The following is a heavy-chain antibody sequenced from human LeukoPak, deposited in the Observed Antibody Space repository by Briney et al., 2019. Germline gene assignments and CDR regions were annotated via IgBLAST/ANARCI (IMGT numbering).Heavy chain of an antibody. J-gene: IGHJ6*03. CDR1: GYTFTSYY. CDR2: INPSGGST. Sequence: ASVKVSCKASGYTFTSYYMHWVRQAPGQGLEWMGIINPSGGSTSYAQKFQGRVTMTRDMSTSTVYMELSSLRPEDTAVYYCATTSPPGDYYYYYMDVWGKGTTVTVSS. V-gene: IGHV1-46*01. CDR3: ATTSPPGDYYYYYMDV.